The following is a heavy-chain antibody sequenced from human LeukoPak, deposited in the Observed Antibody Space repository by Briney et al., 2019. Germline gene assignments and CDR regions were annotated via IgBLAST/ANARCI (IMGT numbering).Heavy chain of an antibody. D-gene: IGHD5-24*01. V-gene: IGHV3-23*01. CDR1: GFTFSSYA. CDR2: ISGSGGST. Sequence: GGSLRLSCAASGFTFSSYAMSWVRQAPGKGLEWVSAISGSGGSTYYADSVKGRFTISRDNSKITLYLQMNSLRAEDTAVYYCAKDGAGRDGYNNYWGQETLVTVSS. J-gene: IGHJ4*02. CDR3: AKDGAGRDGYNNY.